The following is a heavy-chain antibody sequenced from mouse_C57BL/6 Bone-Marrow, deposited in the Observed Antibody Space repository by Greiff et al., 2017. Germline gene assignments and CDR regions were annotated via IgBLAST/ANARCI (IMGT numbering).Heavy chain of an antibody. CDR2: IYPRSGNT. CDR3: ARSFITTVVAPYYAMDY. V-gene: IGHV1-56*01. CDR1: GYTFTSHW. J-gene: IGHJ4*01. D-gene: IGHD1-1*01. Sequence: VQLQESGPELVRPGASVKISCKAPGYTFTSHWMQWVRQRTGQGLEWIGEIYPRSGNTYYNEKFKGKATLTADKSSSTAYMELRSLTSEDSAVYFCARSFITTVVAPYYAMDYWGQGTSVTVSS.